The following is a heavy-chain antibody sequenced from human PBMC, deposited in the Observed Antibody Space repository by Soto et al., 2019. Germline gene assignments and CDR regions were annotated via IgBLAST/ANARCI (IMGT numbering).Heavy chain of an antibody. CDR3: AARGATGSSYYSGLDV. CDR1: GFTFTSSA. Sequence: SVKVSCKASGFTFTSSAVQWVRQARGQRLEWIGWIVVGSGNTNYAQKFRERVTITRDMSTGTAYMQLSSLRSDDTAVYYCAARGATGSSYYSGLDVWGQGTTVTVSS. J-gene: IGHJ6*02. D-gene: IGHD6-6*01. CDR2: IVVGSGNT. V-gene: IGHV1-58*01.